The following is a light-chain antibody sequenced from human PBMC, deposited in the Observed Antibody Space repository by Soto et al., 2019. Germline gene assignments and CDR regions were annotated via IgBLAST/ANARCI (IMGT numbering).Light chain of an antibody. V-gene: IGKV4-1*01. J-gene: IGKJ2*01. Sequence: DIVMTQSPDSLAVSLGERATINCKSSQSVLYSSNNKNYLAWYQQKPGQPPKLLIYWASTRESGVPDRFSGSGSATDVTLTISSLQAEDVAVYYCQQYYGTPLTFGQGTKLEIK. CDR3: QQYYGTPLT. CDR2: WAS. CDR1: QSVLYSSNNKNY.